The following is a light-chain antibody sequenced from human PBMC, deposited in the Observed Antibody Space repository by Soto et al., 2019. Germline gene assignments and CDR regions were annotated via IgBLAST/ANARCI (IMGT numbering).Light chain of an antibody. CDR3: QSYDSSLSALYV. J-gene: IGLJ1*01. Sequence: QAVVTQPPSVSGAPGQRVTNSCTGSSSNIGAGYDVHWYQQLPGTAPKLLIYGNSNRPSGVPDRFSGSKSGTSASLAITGLQAEDEADYYCQSYDSSLSALYVFGTGTKVTVL. V-gene: IGLV1-40*01. CDR2: GNS. CDR1: SSNIGAGYD.